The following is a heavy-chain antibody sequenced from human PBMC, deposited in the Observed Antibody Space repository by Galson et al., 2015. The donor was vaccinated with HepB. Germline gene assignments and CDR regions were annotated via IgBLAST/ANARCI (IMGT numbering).Heavy chain of an antibody. Sequence: SVKVSCKASGYTFTSYAMHWVRQAPGQRLEWMGWINAGNGNTKYSQKFQGRVTITRDTSASTAYMELSSLRSEDTAVYYCARAPRYCSGGSCYSGYLDYWGQGTLVTVSS. J-gene: IGHJ4*02. CDR2: INAGNGNT. CDR1: GYTFTSYA. D-gene: IGHD2-15*01. CDR3: ARAPRYCSGGSCYSGYLDY. V-gene: IGHV1-3*01.